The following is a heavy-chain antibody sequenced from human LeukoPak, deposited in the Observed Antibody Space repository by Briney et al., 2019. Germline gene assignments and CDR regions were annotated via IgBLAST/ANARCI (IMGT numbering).Heavy chain of an antibody. J-gene: IGHJ4*02. V-gene: IGHV1-69*05. CDR1: GGTFSSYA. CDR2: IIPIFGTA. Sequence: SVKVSCKASGGTFSSYAISWVRQAPGQGLEWMGGIIPIFGTANYAQKFQGRVTITTDESTSTAYMELSSLRSEDTAVYYCARTYDSRKGYFDYWGQGTLVTVSS. CDR3: ARTYDSRKGYFDY. D-gene: IGHD3-22*01.